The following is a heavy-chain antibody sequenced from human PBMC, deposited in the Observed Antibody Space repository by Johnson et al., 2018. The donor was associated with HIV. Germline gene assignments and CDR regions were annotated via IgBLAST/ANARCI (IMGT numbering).Heavy chain of an antibody. CDR1: GFTFSSYG. CDR3: AKDWQWGSATQVAFDI. D-gene: IGHD6-19*01. CDR2: IRYDGSNK. J-gene: IGHJ3*02. V-gene: IGHV3-30*02. Sequence: QVQLVESGGGVVQPGGSLRLSCAASGFTFSSYGMYWVRQAPGKGLEWVAFIRYDGSNKYYADSVKGRFTISRDNSKNTLYVQMNSLRAEDTAVYYCAKDWQWGSATQVAFDIWGQGTMVTVSS.